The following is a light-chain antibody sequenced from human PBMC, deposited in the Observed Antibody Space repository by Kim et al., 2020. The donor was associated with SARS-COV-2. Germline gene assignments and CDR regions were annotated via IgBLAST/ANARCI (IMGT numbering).Light chain of an antibody. CDR1: QSVSSN. CDR2: GAY. CDR3: QQYTNWPA. Sequence: EIVMTQSPATLSVSPGERVTLSCRASQSVSSNLAWYQHKPGQAPRLLIYGAYTRATDIPARFSGSGSGTEFTLTISSLQSEDFAVYYCQQYTNWPAFGGETKMDIK. V-gene: IGKV3-15*01. J-gene: IGKJ4*01.